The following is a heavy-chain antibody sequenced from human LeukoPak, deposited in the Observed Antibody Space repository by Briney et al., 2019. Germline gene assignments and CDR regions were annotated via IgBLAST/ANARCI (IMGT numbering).Heavy chain of an antibody. J-gene: IGHJ4*02. D-gene: IGHD3-10*01. Sequence: PSETLSLTCAVYGGSFSGYYWSWIRQPPGKGLEWIGEINHSGSTNYNPSLKSRVTISVDTSKNQFSLKLSSVTAVDTAVYYCAREVVRGVIIFDYWGQGTLVTVSS. CDR3: AREVVRGVIIFDY. CDR1: GGSFSGYY. CDR2: INHSGST. V-gene: IGHV4-34*01.